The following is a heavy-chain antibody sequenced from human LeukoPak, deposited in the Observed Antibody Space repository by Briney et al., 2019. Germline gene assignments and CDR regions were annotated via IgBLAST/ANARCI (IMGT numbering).Heavy chain of an antibody. Sequence: GASVKVSCKASGYTFTSYDINWVRQATGQGLEWMGWMNPNSGNTGYAQKFQGRVTMTRNTSISTAYMELSSLRSEDTAVYYCARLDILTGYSTDYWGQGTLVTVSS. CDR1: GYTFTSYD. CDR2: MNPNSGNT. CDR3: ARLDILTGYSTDY. V-gene: IGHV1-8*01. J-gene: IGHJ4*02. D-gene: IGHD3-9*01.